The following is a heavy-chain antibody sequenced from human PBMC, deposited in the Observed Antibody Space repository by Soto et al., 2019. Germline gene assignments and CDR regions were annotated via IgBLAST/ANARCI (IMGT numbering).Heavy chain of an antibody. CDR2: INHSGST. D-gene: IGHD4-17*01. V-gene: IGHV4-34*01. CDR1: GGSFSGYY. J-gene: IGHJ4*02. Sequence: PSETLSLTCAVYGGSFSGYYWSWIRQPPGKGLEWIGEINHSGSTNYNPPLKSRVTISVDTSKNQFSLKLSSVTAADTAVYYCGAQDYVAKGYHFETWGQGTMVTVSS. CDR3: GAQDYVAKGYHFET.